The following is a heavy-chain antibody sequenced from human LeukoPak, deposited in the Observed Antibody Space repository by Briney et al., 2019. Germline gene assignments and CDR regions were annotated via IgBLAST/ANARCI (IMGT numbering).Heavy chain of an antibody. V-gene: IGHV1-69*13. J-gene: IGHJ4*02. CDR2: IIPIFGTA. CDR3: ARATSPHQLEALLGFDY. CDR1: GYTFTSYG. Sequence: GASVKVSCKASGYTFTSYGISWVRQAPGQGLEWMGGIIPIFGTANYAQKFQGRVTITADESTSTAYMELSSLRSEDTAVYYCARATSPHQLEALLGFDYWGQGTLVTVSS. D-gene: IGHD1-1*01.